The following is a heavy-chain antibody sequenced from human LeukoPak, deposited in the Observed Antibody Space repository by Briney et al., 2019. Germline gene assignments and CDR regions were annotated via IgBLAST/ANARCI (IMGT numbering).Heavy chain of an antibody. CDR1: GYRFTSYG. CDR3: AREGYCSGGICYSTMNWFDP. Sequence: GASVKVSCKASGYRFTSYGITWVRQAPGEGLEWMGWISAYNGNTNCAQKVQGRVTLTTDTSTSTAYMELRSLRSDDTAVYYCAREGYCSGGICYSTMNWFDPWGQGTLVTVSS. J-gene: IGHJ5*02. CDR2: ISAYNGNT. D-gene: IGHD2-15*01. V-gene: IGHV1-18*01.